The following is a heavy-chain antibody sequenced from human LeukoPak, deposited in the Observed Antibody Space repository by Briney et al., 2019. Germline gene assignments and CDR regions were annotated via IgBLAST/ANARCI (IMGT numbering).Heavy chain of an antibody. CDR2: INPNSGGT. CDR1: GYTFTGYY. CDR3: ARERLEEYYYYGMDV. V-gene: IGHV1-2*02. J-gene: IGHJ6*02. D-gene: IGHD1-1*01. Sequence: ASVKVSCKASGYTFTGYYMHWVRQAPGQGLEWMGWINPNSGGTNYAQKFQGRVTMTRDTSISTAYMELGRLRSDDTAVYYCARERLEEYYYYGMDVWGQGTTVTVSS.